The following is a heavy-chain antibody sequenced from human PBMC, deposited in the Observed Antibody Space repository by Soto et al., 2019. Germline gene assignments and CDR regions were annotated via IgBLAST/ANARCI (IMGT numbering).Heavy chain of an antibody. J-gene: IGHJ6*02. Sequence: EVQLVQSGAEVKKPGESLKISCKGSGYSFTSYWIGWVRQMPGKGLEWMGIIYPDDSDTRYSPSFQGQVTISADKSISTASLQWSSLKASDTAMYYCARLGIAVAGTYGMDVWGQGTTVTVSS. CDR1: GYSFTSYW. V-gene: IGHV5-51*03. D-gene: IGHD6-19*01. CDR3: ARLGIAVAGTYGMDV. CDR2: IYPDDSDT.